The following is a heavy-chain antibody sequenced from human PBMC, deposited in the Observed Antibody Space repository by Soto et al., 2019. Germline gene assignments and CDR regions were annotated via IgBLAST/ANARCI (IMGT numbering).Heavy chain of an antibody. CDR2: INTGNGNT. J-gene: IGHJ4*02. D-gene: IGHD6-13*01. Sequence: GASDMIPCNDSGYTSTSYAMHCVRQYPGQRLEWMGWINTGNGNTKYSQQFQGRVTMTRDTSTSTVYMELSSLRSEDTAVYYCARARPYSSSWYDFDYLGQGTLVTVSS. V-gene: IGHV1-3*04. CDR3: ARARPYSSSWYDFDY. CDR1: GYTSTSYA.